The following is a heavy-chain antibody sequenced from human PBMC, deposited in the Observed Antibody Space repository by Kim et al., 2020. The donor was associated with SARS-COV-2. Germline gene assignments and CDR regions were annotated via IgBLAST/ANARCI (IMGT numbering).Heavy chain of an antibody. Sequence: ASVKVSCQASGYLFTSYYIHWVRQAPGQGLEWMGWIHVDTTNTHYSENFQGRVTISRDTSATTVYIELRSLRSEDTAVYYCARDGRSGDYYFDYWGRGTLFTV. CDR2: IHVDTTNT. D-gene: IGHD6-25*01. J-gene: IGHJ4*02. V-gene: IGHV1-3*01. CDR1: GYLFTSYY. CDR3: ARDGRSGDYYFDY.